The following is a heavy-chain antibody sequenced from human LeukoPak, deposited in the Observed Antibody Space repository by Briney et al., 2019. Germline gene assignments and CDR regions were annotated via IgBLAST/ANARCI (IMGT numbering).Heavy chain of an antibody. J-gene: IGHJ6*04. CDR1: VGCFSGYY. D-gene: IGHD2-15*01. V-gene: IGHV4-34*01. CDR2: INHSGST. CDR3: ARVSVSRYCSGGSCYSYYYYGMDV. Sequence: SEALSLTCSVYVGCFSGYYWSWIRQPPGKGLERDGEINHSGSTNYNPSLKSRVTISLDTSKNQFSLKLSSVTAADTAVYYCARVSVSRYCSGGSCYSYYYYGMDVWGKGTTVTVSS.